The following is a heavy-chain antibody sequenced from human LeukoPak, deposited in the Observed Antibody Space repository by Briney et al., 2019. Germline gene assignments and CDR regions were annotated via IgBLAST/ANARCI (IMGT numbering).Heavy chain of an antibody. V-gene: IGHV4-34*01. CDR2: INHSGGT. CDR3: ARLHPGGYGDFGDAY. CDR1: GGSFSGYS. J-gene: IGHJ4*02. D-gene: IGHD4-17*01. Sequence: SETLSLTCAVYGGSFSGYSWNWIRQPPVKGLEWIGEINHSGGTNYNPSLKSRVTISVDTSENQFSLRVRSVTAADTAVYYCARLHPGGYGDFGDAYWGQGTLVTVSS.